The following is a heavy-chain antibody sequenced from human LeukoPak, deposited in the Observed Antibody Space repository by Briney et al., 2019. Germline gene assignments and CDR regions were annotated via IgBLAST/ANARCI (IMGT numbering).Heavy chain of an antibody. CDR2: ISGSGGST. CDR1: GFTFSSYA. CDR3: AKDLASYYYYGMDV. J-gene: IGHJ6*02. V-gene: IGHV3-23*01. Sequence: GGSLRLSCAASGFTFSSYAMSWVRQAPGKGLEWVSAISGSGGSTYYADSVKGRFTISRDNSKNTLYLQMNSLRAEDTAVYYCAKDLASYYYYGMDVWGQGTTVTVSS.